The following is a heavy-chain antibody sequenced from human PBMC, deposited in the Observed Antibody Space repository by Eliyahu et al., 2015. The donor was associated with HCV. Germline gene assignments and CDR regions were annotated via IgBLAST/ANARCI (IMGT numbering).Heavy chain of an antibody. J-gene: IGHJ4*02. V-gene: IGHV3-21*01. CDR3: ARDGSYGSGTYSPFDY. CDR1: GFSFSIFS. CDR2: ISSSSTYK. D-gene: IGHD3-10*01. Sequence: EVQLVESGGGLVKPGGSLRLSCAASGFSFSIFSMNWVRQAPGKGLEWVSSISSSSTYKYYADSMKGRFTISRDNAKNSLYLQMNSLRAEDTAVYYCARDGSYGSGTYSPFDYWGQGTLVTVSS.